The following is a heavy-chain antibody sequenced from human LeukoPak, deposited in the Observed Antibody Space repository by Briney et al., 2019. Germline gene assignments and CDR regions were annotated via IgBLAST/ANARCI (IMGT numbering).Heavy chain of an antibody. D-gene: IGHD6-19*01. CDR1: GFTFSSYA. CDR3: AKGYSSGWYLGH. V-gene: IGHV3-23*01. Sequence: GGSLGLSCAASGFTFSSYAMSWVRQAPGKGLEWVSAISGSGGSTYYADSVKGRFTISRDNSKNTLYLQMNSLRAEDTAVYYCAKGYSSGWYLGHWGQGTLVTVSS. J-gene: IGHJ4*02. CDR2: ISGSGGST.